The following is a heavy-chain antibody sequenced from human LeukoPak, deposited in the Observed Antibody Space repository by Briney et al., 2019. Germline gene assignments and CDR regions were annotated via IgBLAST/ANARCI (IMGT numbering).Heavy chain of an antibody. Sequence: GGSLRLSCAASGFTFSSYWMHWVRQAPGKGLVWVSHINSDGSSTTYADSVKGRFTISRDNAKNTLYLQMDSLRAEDTAVYYCTRGIYWNDYRGQGTLVTVSP. D-gene: IGHD1-1*01. CDR2: INSDGSST. CDR1: GFTFSSYW. J-gene: IGHJ4*02. V-gene: IGHV3-74*01. CDR3: TRGIYWNDY.